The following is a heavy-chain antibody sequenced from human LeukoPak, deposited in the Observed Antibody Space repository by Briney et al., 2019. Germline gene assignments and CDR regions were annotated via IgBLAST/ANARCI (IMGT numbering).Heavy chain of an antibody. D-gene: IGHD1-1*01. Sequence: PGGSLRLSCGASGFTFTSYAMSWIRQAPGKGLEWVSAISGGGENTYYGDSVKGRFTISRDNSKNTLYLQMNSLRAEDTATYYCAKPRAMTTGVGRYFDLWGRGNLVTVSS. CDR2: ISGGGENT. V-gene: IGHV3-23*01. CDR1: GFTFTSYA. CDR3: AKPRAMTTGVGRYFDL. J-gene: IGHJ2*01.